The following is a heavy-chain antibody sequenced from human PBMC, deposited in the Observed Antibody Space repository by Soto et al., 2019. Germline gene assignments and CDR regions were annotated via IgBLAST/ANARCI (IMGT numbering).Heavy chain of an antibody. CDR1: GFTFSSYW. J-gene: IGHJ5*02. D-gene: IGHD5-18*01. CDR2: IKQDGSEK. Sequence: GGSLRLSCAAYGFTFSSYWMSWVRQAPGKGLEWVANIKQDGSEKYYVDSVKGRFTISRDNAKNSLYLQMNSLRAEDTAVYYCARVLRGYSYGYVNWFDPWGQGTLVTVS. CDR3: ARVLRGYSYGYVNWFDP. V-gene: IGHV3-7*03.